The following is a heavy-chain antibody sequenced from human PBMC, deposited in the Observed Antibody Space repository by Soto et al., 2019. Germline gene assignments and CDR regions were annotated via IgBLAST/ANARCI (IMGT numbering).Heavy chain of an antibody. D-gene: IGHD6-6*01. CDR1: GSTFPSYV. J-gene: IGHJ4*02. V-gene: IGHV1-18*01. CDR3: ARDLEYSRSFFDY. Sequence: ASVKVSCKASGSTFPSYVILLLLQAPVEVLEWMGWISAYNGNTNYAQKLQGRVTMTTDTSTSTAYMELRSLRSDDTAVYYCARDLEYSRSFFDYWGQGTLVTVS. CDR2: ISAYNGNT.